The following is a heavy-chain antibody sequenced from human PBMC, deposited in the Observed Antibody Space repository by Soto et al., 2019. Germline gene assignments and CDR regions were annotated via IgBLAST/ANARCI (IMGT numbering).Heavy chain of an antibody. CDR1: GFTFSSYG. D-gene: IGHD6-25*01. V-gene: IGHV3-33*01. J-gene: IGHJ6*02. Sequence: GGSLRLSCAASGFTFSSYGVHWVRQAPGKGLEWVAVIWYDGSNKYYADSVKGRFTISRDNSKNTLYLQMNSLRAEDTAVYYCARDVGQYSSGLDYYYYGMDVWGQGTTVTVSS. CDR2: IWYDGSNK. CDR3: ARDVGQYSSGLDYYYYGMDV.